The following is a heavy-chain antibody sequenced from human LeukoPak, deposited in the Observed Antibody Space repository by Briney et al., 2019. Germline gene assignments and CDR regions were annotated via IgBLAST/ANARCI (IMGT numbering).Heavy chain of an antibody. Sequence: SETLSLTCTVSGGSISSYYWSWIRQPAGKGLEWIGRIYTSGSTNYNPSLKSRVTMSVDTSKNQFSLKLSSVTAADTAVYYCAREAAEDSSGYPYRYFDYWGQGTLVTVSS. J-gene: IGHJ4*02. D-gene: IGHD3-22*01. CDR3: AREAAEDSSGYPYRYFDY. CDR1: GGSISSYY. V-gene: IGHV4-4*07. CDR2: IYTSGST.